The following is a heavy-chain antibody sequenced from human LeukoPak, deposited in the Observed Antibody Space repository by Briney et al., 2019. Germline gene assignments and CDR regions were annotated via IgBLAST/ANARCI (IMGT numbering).Heavy chain of an antibody. CDR1: GGSFSSGLYY. J-gene: IGHJ3*02. CDR2: IYISGST. Sequence: SETLSLTCTVSGGSFSSGLYYWTWIRQPAGKGLEWIGRIYISGSTNYNPSLKSRVTISRDTSKNQFSLKLSSVTAADTAVYYCARGAYDFWSGYFRAFDIWGQGTMVTVSS. V-gene: IGHV4-61*02. D-gene: IGHD3-3*01. CDR3: ARGAYDFWSGYFRAFDI.